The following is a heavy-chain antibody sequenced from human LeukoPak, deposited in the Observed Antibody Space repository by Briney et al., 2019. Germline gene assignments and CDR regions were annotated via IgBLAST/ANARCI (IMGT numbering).Heavy chain of an antibody. V-gene: IGHV1-2*02. J-gene: IGHJ6*03. CDR3: ARSSGRSPNRDYMDV. D-gene: IGHD1-14*01. CDR2: INPNSGGT. Sequence: ASVTVSFKASGYTFTVYYMHWVRQAPGQGLEWMGWINPNSGGTNYAQKFQGRVTMTRDTSISTASLELRSLRSDDTAVYYCARSSGRSPNRDYMDVWGKGTTVTISS. CDR1: GYTFTVYY.